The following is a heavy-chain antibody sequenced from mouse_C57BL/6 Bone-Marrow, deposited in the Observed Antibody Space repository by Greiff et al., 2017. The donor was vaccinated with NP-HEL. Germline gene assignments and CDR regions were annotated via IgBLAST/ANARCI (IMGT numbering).Heavy chain of an antibody. Sequence: VQLQQSVAELVRPGASVKLSCTASGFNIKNTYMHWVKQRPDQGLEWIGRIDPANGNTKYAPKFKGKATITADTSSNTAYLQLSSLTSEDTAIYYCARGALYYGPWFAYWGQGTLVTVSA. CDR3: ARGALYYGPWFAY. V-gene: IGHV14-3*01. CDR1: GFNIKNTY. J-gene: IGHJ3*01. D-gene: IGHD1-1*01. CDR2: IDPANGNT.